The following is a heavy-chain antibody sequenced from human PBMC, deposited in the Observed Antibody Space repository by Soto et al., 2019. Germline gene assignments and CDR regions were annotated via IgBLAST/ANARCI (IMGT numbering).Heavy chain of an antibody. V-gene: IGHV1-69*06. CDR1: GGTFSSYA. CDR2: ISPIFGTA. CDR3: AREGRDGYNYRYFDY. J-gene: IGHJ4*02. D-gene: IGHD5-12*01. Sequence: QVQLVQSGAAVKKPGSSVKVSCKASGGTFSSYAISWVRQAPGQGLEWMGGISPIFGTANYAQKFQGRVTITADKSTSTAYMELSSLSSEDTAVYYCAREGRDGYNYRYFDYWGQGTLVTVSS.